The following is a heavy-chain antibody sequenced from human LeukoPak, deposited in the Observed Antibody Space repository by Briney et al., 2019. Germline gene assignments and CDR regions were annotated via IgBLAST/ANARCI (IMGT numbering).Heavy chain of an antibody. J-gene: IGHJ6*02. CDR2: ISSSSSYI. Sequence: GGSLRLSCAASGFTFSSYSMNWVRQAPGKGLEWVSSISSSSSYIYYADSVKGRFTISRDNAKNSLYLQMNCLRAEDTAVYYCARAGTTVTEGPRYYYYGMDVWGQGTTVTVSS. D-gene: IGHD4-11*01. V-gene: IGHV3-21*01. CDR3: ARAGTTVTEGPRYYYYGMDV. CDR1: GFTFSSYS.